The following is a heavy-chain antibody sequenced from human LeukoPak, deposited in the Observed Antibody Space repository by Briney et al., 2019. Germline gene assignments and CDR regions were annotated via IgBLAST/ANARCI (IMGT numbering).Heavy chain of an antibody. CDR3: ARDKERGNGGNQPSNY. D-gene: IGHD4-23*01. J-gene: IGHJ4*02. Sequence: PGGSLRLSCAASGFTFSSYSMNWVRQAPGKGLEWVSSISSSSSYIYYADSVKGRFTISRDNAKNSLYLQMNSLRAEDTAVYYCARDKERGNGGNQPSNYWGQGTLVTVSS. V-gene: IGHV3-21*01. CDR1: GFTFSSYS. CDR2: ISSSSSYI.